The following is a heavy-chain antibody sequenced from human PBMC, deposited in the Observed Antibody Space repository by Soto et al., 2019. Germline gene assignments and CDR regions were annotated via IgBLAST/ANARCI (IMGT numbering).Heavy chain of an antibody. CDR1: GFTFSNYE. V-gene: IGHV3-48*03. CDR3: ASGLYYDILTGYFQH. Sequence: GGSLRLSCAASGFTFSNYEMNWVRQAPGKGLEWVSYISSSGSTIYYADSVKGRFTISRDNAKNSLYLQMNSLRAEDTAVYYCASGLYYDILTGYFQHWGQGTLVTVYS. D-gene: IGHD3-9*01. J-gene: IGHJ1*01. CDR2: ISSSGSTI.